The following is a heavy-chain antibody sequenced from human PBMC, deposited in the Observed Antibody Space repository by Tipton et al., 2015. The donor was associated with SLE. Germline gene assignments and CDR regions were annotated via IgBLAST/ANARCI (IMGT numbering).Heavy chain of an antibody. V-gene: IGHV4-39*07. CDR2: IYYSGST. CDR3: ARVNWAPDY. Sequence: GLVKPSQTLSLTCTVSGGSISSSSNYWGWIRQSPGKGLEWIGNIYYSGSTYYNPSLKSRVTISVDTSKNEFSLKLNSVTAADTAVYYCARVNWAPDYWGQGTLVTVSS. J-gene: IGHJ4*02. D-gene: IGHD3-16*01. CDR1: GGSISSSSNY.